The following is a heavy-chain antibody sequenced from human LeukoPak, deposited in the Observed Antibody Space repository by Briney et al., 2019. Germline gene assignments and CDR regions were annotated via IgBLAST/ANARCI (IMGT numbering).Heavy chain of an antibody. CDR3: ARVGDGYNYSLSYYYYGMDV. CDR2: IYYSGST. CDR1: GFTFSSYS. Sequence: PGGSLRLSCAASGFTFSSYSMNWVRQAPGKGLEWIGYIYYSGSTYYNPSLKSRVTISVDTSKNQFSLKLSSVTAADTAVYYCARVGDGYNYSLSYYYYGMDVWGQGTTVTVSS. D-gene: IGHD5-24*01. J-gene: IGHJ6*02. V-gene: IGHV4-59*06.